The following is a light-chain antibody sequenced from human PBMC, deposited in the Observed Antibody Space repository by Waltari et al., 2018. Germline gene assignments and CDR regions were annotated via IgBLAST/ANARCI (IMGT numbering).Light chain of an antibody. CDR3: QVWDNSGDHWV. CDR2: DEC. V-gene: IGLV3-21*02. Sequence: SYVLTQPPSVSVAPGQTARISCGVDNIGSESAPWYQPRPGQAPLLVVCDECDRPPGNPERISGSKSGNTATLTISRVEAGDEADYHCQVWDNSGDHWVFGGGTKLTVL. CDR1: NIGSES. J-gene: IGLJ3*02.